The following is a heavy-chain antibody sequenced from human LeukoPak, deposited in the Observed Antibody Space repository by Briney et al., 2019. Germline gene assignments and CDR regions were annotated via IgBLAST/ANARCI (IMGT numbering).Heavy chain of an antibody. V-gene: IGHV3-30*14. CDR1: GFTFRNFA. CDR2: LSNDGSNK. D-gene: IGHD5-24*01. J-gene: IGHJ6*02. Sequence: GGSLRLSCAGSGFTFRNFAMHWVRQAPGKGLEWVAVLSNDGSNKDYADSVKGRLTISRDNSKNTLYLQMNSLRAEDTAVYYCARSRRDNYYYYYGMDVWGQGTTVTVSS. CDR3: ARSRRDNYYYYYGMDV.